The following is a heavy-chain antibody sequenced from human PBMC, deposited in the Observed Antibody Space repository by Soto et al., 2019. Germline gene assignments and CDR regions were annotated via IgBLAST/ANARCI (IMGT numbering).Heavy chain of an antibody. CDR3: ARVYSTAWSADGFDV. J-gene: IGHJ3*01. Sequence: QVQLQQWGAGLLKPSETLSLTCAVSGGSFNDYYWCWSRQPPGTGLEWIGEIKNSGSTNYNSSLKSRITLSVDTTKNHFSLKLSSVTAADPAVYYCARVYSTAWSADGFDVWGQGTVVTVSS. V-gene: IGHV4-34*01. D-gene: IGHD6-13*01. CDR2: IKNSGST. CDR1: GGSFNDYY.